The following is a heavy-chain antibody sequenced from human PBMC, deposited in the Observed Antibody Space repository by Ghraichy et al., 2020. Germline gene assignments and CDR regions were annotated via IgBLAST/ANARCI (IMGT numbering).Heavy chain of an antibody. CDR3: ARRGGSYCSGGSCSTRRWFDP. Sequence: SETLSLTCAVYGGSFSGYYWSWIRQPPGKGLEWIGEINHSGSTNYNPSLKSRVTISVDTSKNQFSLKLSSVTAADTAVYYCARRGGSYCSGGSCSTRRWFDPWGQGTLVTVSS. CDR1: GGSFSGYY. CDR2: INHSGST. D-gene: IGHD2-15*01. V-gene: IGHV4-34*01. J-gene: IGHJ5*02.